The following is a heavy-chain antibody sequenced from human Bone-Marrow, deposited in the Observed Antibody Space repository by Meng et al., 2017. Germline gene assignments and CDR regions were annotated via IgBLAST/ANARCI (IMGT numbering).Heavy chain of an antibody. Sequence: LQRVESGEGVVQHGRALKLSRAASGFTFSSYSMHWVRQAPGKGLEWVAVISYDGSNKYYADSVKGRFTIFRDNYKNTLDLQMHSMRAEDTAVYYCARVHFDYWGQGTLVTVSS. J-gene: IGHJ4*02. CDR1: GFTFSSYS. CDR2: ISYDGSNK. V-gene: IGHV3-30*01. CDR3: ARVHFDY.